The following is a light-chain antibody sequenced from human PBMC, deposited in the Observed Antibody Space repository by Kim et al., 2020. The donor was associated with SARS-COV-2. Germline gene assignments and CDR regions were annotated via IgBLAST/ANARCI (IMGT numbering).Light chain of an antibody. CDR3: QQYDNWPPWT. CDR2: GAS. Sequence: VSPGERATLSCRASQSVRSNLAWYQQKPGQAPRLLIYGASTRPTGIPARFSGSGSGTEFTLTISSLQSEDFAVYFCQQYDNWPPWTFGQGTKVEIK. V-gene: IGKV3-15*01. CDR1: QSVRSN. J-gene: IGKJ1*01.